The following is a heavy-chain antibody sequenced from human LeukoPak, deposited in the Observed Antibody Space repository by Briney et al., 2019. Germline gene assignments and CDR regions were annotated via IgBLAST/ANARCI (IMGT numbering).Heavy chain of an antibody. J-gene: IGHJ6*02. V-gene: IGHV3-23*01. CDR3: ARWYASGWLGQYYYYYGMDV. CDR2: ISGSGGST. D-gene: IGHD6-19*01. Sequence: GGSLRLSCAASGFTFSSYAMSWVRQAPGKGLEWVSAISGSGGSTYYADSVKGRFTISRDNSKNTLYLQMNSLRAEDTAVYYCARWYASGWLGQYYYYYGMDVWGQGTTVTVSS. CDR1: GFTFSSYA.